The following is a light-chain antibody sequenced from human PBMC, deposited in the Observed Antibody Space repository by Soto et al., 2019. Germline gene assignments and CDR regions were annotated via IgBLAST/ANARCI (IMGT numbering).Light chain of an antibody. J-gene: IGKJ4*01. CDR2: EAS. Sequence: DIQMTQSPPSLFASVGDRVTITCQASPVIKNYLNWFQQKPGKAPKLLIYEASNLETGVPSRFSGSGSGRSFTFTISSLQTENIATYYCQQCDDFITFGGGTRIEIK. CDR3: QQCDDFIT. CDR1: PVIKNY. V-gene: IGKV1-33*01.